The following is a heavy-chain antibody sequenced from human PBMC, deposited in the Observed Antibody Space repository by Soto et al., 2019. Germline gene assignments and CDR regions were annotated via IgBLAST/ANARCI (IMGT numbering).Heavy chain of an antibody. J-gene: IGHJ4*02. CDR1: GFTFNTYK. D-gene: IGHD4-17*01. CDR2: IGPSGSSTI. V-gene: IGHV3-48*01. CDR3: ARNGGHDY. Sequence: EVQLVESGGGLVHPGGSLRLSCVASGFTFNTYKMNWVRQAPGKGLEWVSYIGPSGSSTIYYADSVKGRFTISRDNAKNSLYLQMNSLRVEDTAVYYCARNGGHDYWGQGTLVTVSS.